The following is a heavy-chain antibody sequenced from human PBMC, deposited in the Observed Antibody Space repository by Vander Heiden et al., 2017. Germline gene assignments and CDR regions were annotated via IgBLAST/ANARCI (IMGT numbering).Heavy chain of an antibody. Sequence: QVQLVQSGAEVKKLGASVKFSCKASGSTLPSNDINWVRQATGQGLEWMGWMNPNSGNTGYAQKFQGRGTMTRNTSISTAYMELSSLRSEDTAVYYCARSDYGDLFYYGMDVWGQGTTVTVAS. CDR2: MNPNSGNT. V-gene: IGHV1-8*01. CDR1: GSTLPSND. CDR3: ARSDYGDLFYYGMDV. D-gene: IGHD4-17*01. J-gene: IGHJ6*02.